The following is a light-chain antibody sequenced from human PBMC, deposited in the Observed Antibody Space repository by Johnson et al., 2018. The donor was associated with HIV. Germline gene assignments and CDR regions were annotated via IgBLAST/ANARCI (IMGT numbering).Light chain of an antibody. J-gene: IGLJ1*01. CDR1: SSNIGNSY. CDR2: ENN. Sequence: QSVLTQSPSVSAAPGQKVTISCSGSSSNIGNSYVSWFQQLPGTAPKLLIYENNKRPSGIPARFSGSKSGTSATLGITGLQAGDEADYYCGTWDSSLSAPYVFGTGTKVTVL. V-gene: IGLV1-51*02. CDR3: GTWDSSLSAPYV.